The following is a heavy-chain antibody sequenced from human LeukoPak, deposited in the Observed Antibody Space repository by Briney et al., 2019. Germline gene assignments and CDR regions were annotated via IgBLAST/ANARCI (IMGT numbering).Heavy chain of an antibody. Sequence: GGSLRLSCAASGFTFSSYEMNWVRQAPGKGLEWVSYISSSGGTIYYAESVKGRFTISRDNAKNSLYLQMNSLRAEDTAVYYCARETGYSYNTVDYWGQGTLVTVSS. CDR1: GFTFSSYE. D-gene: IGHD5-18*01. CDR3: ARETGYSYNTVDY. CDR2: ISSSGGTI. J-gene: IGHJ4*02. V-gene: IGHV3-48*03.